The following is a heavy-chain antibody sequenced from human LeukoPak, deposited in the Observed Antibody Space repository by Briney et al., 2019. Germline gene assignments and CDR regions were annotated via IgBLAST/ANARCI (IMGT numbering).Heavy chain of an antibody. CDR3: ARTPALYYDSSGYRFNYYYMDV. J-gene: IGHJ6*03. CDR2: IYYSGST. Sequence: SETLSLTCTVSGGSISIYYWSWIRQPPGKGLESIGYIYYSGSTNYNPSLKSRVTISVDTSKNQFSLKLSSVTAADTAVYYCARTPALYYDSSGYRFNYYYMDVWGKGTTVTISS. CDR1: GGSISIYY. V-gene: IGHV4-59*01. D-gene: IGHD3-22*01.